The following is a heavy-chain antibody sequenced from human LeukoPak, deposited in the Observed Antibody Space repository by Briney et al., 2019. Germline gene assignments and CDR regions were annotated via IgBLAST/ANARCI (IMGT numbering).Heavy chain of an antibody. CDR2: IYTSGGT. CDR3: ARGILTGYYNVGIYYYYYMDV. Sequence: KASETLSLTCTVSGGSISSGSYYWSWIRQPAGKGLEWIGRIYTSGGTNYNPSLKSRVTVSVDTSKNQFSLKLSSVTAADTAVYYCARGILTGYYNVGIYYYYYMDVWGKGTTVTISS. J-gene: IGHJ6*03. D-gene: IGHD3-9*01. CDR1: GGSISSGSYY. V-gene: IGHV4-61*02.